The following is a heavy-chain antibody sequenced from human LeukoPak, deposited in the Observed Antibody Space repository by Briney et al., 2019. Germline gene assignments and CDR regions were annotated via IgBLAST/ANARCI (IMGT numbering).Heavy chain of an antibody. V-gene: IGHV1-8*01. D-gene: IGHD3-3*01. Sequence: ASVKVSCKASGYTFTSYDINWVRQATGQGLEWIGWMNHNSGNTGYAQKFQGRVTMTRNTSISTAYMELSSLRSEDTAVYYCARSWPWNNWFDPWGQGTLVTVSS. CDR3: ARSWPWNNWFDP. J-gene: IGHJ5*02. CDR1: GYTFTSYD. CDR2: MNHNSGNT.